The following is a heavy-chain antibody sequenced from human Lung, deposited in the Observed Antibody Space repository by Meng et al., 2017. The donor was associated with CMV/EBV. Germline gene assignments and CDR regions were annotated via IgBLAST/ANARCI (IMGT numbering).Heavy chain of an antibody. CDR1: GFPLSTSEVG. D-gene: IGHD2-2*01. Sequence: LQESGHTLVKPAQTLTLTCSSSGFPLSTSEVGVGWIRQPPGKALEWLAVIYWDDDKRYSPSLKSRLTITKDTSKNQVVLTLTNMDPVDTATYYCALFTRSWFDPWGQGTLVTVPS. CDR3: ALFTRSWFDP. CDR2: IYWDDDK. V-gene: IGHV2-5*02. J-gene: IGHJ5*02.